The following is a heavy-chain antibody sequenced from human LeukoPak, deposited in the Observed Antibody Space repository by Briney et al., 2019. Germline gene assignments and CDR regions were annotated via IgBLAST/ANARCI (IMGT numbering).Heavy chain of an antibody. CDR1: GGSFSGYY. CDR2: INHSGST. V-gene: IGHV4-34*01. Sequence: KPSETLSLTCAVYGGSFSGYYWSWIRQPPGKGLEWIGEINHSGSTNYNPSLKSRVTISVDTSKNQFSLKLSSVTAADTAVYYCAKDWVWFGDPVYYFDYWGQGTLVTVSS. J-gene: IGHJ4*02. D-gene: IGHD3-10*01. CDR3: AKDWVWFGDPVYYFDY.